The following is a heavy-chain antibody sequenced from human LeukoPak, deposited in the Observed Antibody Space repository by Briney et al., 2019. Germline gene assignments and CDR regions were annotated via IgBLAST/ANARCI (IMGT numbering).Heavy chain of an antibody. CDR2: IYYSGST. CDR3: PSTLEIWDSYYFDH. Sequence: SETLSLTRTVSGPSVISYYASSIRQPPGKGLEWIGYIYYSGSTNYNPSLKSRVTISVDTSKNQFSLRLSSVTAADTAVYYCPSTLEIWDSYYFDHWAQGPLVTVSS. J-gene: IGHJ4*02. D-gene: IGHD3-16*01. CDR1: GPSVISYY. V-gene: IGHV4-59*02.